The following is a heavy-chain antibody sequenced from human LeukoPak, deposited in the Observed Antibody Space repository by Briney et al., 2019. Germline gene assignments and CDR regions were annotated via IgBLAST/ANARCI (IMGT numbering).Heavy chain of an antibody. V-gene: IGHV4-61*02. J-gene: IGHJ6*03. CDR3: ARSRPPSSNFYFYYQYMDV. CDR2: IYSSGST. Sequence: SQTLSLTCTVSGGSISGASYYWSWIRQPAGKGLEWIGRIYSSGSTNYNPSLKSRVTISLDTSKNQFSLKLSSVTAADTAVYYCARSRPPSSNFYFYYQYMDVWGKGTTVTVSS. CDR1: GGSISGASYY.